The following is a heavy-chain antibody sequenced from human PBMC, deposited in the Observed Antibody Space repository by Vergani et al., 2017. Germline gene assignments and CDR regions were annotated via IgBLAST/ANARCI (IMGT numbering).Heavy chain of an antibody. V-gene: IGHV3-66*02. CDR1: GCTVSGNY. CDR2: IDSGYET. J-gene: IGHJ5*02. D-gene: IGHD3-10*01. Sequence: ELQLVESGGGLVQPGGSLRLSCAASGCTVSGNYMTWVRQAPGKGLEWVSHIDSGYETYYADSVKGRVTISRDTSKNTLHLQINNLSVEDTAVYYFARGNYYGSGTYVDPWGQGTLVTVSS. CDR3: ARGNYYGSGTYVDP.